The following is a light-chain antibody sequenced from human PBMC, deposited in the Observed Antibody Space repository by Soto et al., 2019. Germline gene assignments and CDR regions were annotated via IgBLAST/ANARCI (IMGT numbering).Light chain of an antibody. CDR1: SSDDGSYNL. CDR3: CSFASNSPLV. CDR2: EAS. V-gene: IGLV2-23*01. Sequence: QSALTQPASLSGSPGQSITISCTGTSSDDGSYNLVSWYQQYPGKDPRLLIYEASKRPSGVSDRFSASKSGVTASLTISGLQAEDEADYYCCSFASNSPLVFGGGTKVTVL. J-gene: IGLJ3*02.